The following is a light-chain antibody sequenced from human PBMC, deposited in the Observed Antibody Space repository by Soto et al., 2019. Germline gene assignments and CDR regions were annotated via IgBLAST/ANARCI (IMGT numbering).Light chain of an antibody. CDR1: RTDVADGYDY. J-gene: IGLJ1*01. V-gene: IGLV2-14*03. CDR2: DVS. Sequence: QSVLTQPASVSGSPGQSIAISCTGVRTDVADGYDYVSWYQQHPGQAPQLIIYDVSNRPSGVSYRFSGSKSGNTASLTISGLQAEDEAEYYCTSYTRSTPFYVFGTGTKVTVL. CDR3: TSYTRSTPFYV.